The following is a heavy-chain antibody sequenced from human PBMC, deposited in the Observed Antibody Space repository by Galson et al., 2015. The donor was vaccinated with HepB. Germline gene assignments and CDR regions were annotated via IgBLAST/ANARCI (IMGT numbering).Heavy chain of an antibody. Sequence: SLRLSCAAPGFIFSNYGMHWVRQAPGKGLEWVAIISKDGTEDYYADSVKGRFTISRDNSKNTLSLQMNSLRVEDTGVYYCAKEREAGTYPFDYWGQGTLVAVSS. CDR3: AKEREAGTYPFDY. J-gene: IGHJ4*02. CDR1: GFIFSNYG. V-gene: IGHV3-30*18. D-gene: IGHD1-26*01. CDR2: ISKDGTED.